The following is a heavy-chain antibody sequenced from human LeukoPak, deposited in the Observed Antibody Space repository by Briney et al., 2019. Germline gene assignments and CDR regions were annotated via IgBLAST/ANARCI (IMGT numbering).Heavy chain of an antibody. CDR1: GYTFSSYS. V-gene: IGHV5-51*01. Sequence: GESLKISCKASGYTFSSYSIGWVRQLPGKGLEWMGIIYAGHSDTAYSPSFQGQVTISADRSISTAYLQWSSLQASDTAVYFCAGRHQQQWRNDAFDIWGQGTMVTVSS. CDR2: IYAGHSDT. CDR3: AGRHQQQWRNDAFDI. J-gene: IGHJ3*02. D-gene: IGHD2-8*01.